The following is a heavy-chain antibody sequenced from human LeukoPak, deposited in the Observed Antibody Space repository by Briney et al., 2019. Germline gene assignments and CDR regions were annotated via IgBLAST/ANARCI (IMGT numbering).Heavy chain of an antibody. CDR1: GFTFDDYA. CDR2: ISWNSGSI. J-gene: IGHJ4*02. CDR3: AREYYDSSGYYYLSLDY. D-gene: IGHD3-22*01. Sequence: GGSLRLSCAASGFTFDDYAMHWVRQAPGKGLEWVSGISWNSGSIGYADSVKGRFTISRDNAKNSLYLQMNSLRAEDTAVYYCAREYYDSSGYYYLSLDYWGQGTLVTVSS. V-gene: IGHV3-9*01.